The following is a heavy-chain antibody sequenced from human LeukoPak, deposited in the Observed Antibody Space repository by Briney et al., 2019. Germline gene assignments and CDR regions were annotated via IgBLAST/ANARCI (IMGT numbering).Heavy chain of an antibody. CDR2: IYTSGST. J-gene: IGHJ4*02. CDR1: GGSISSGSYY. CDR3: ARLKRVGCSSTSCYLNYFDY. V-gene: IGHV4-61*02. D-gene: IGHD2-2*01. Sequence: PSQTLSLTCTVSGGSISSGSYYWSWIRQPAGKGLEWIGRIYTSGSTNYNPSLKSRVTISVDTSKNQFSLKLSSVTAADTAVYCCARLKRVGCSSTSCYLNYFDYWGQGTLVTVSS.